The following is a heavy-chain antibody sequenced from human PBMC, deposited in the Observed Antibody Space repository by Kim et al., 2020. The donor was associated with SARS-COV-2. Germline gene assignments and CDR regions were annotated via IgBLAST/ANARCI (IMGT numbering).Heavy chain of an antibody. CDR3: AREPLGIAAASILCDY. CDR1: GGTFSSYA. J-gene: IGHJ4*02. D-gene: IGHD6-13*01. Sequence: SVKVSCKASGGTFSSYAISWVRQAPGQGLEWMGRIIPILGIANYAQKFQGRVTITADKSTSTAYMELSSLRSEDTAVYYCAREPLGIAAASILCDYWGQGTLVTVSS. V-gene: IGHV1-69*04. CDR2: IIPILGIA.